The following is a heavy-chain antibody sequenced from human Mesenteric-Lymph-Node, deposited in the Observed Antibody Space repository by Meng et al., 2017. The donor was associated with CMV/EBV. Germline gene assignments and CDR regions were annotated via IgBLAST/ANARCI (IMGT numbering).Heavy chain of an antibody. Sequence: LSLTCAASGFTFSSYSMNWVRQAPGKGLEWVSSISSSSSYIYYADSVKGRFTISRDNAKNSLYLQMNSLRAEDTAVYYCAREYCSSTSCYGYYYYGMDVWGQGTTVTVSS. CDR1: GFTFSSYS. CDR3: AREYCSSTSCYGYYYYGMDV. D-gene: IGHD2-2*01. V-gene: IGHV3-21*01. CDR2: ISSSSSYI. J-gene: IGHJ6*02.